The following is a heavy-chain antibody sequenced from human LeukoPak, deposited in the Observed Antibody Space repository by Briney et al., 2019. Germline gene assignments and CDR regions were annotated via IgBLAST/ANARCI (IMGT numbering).Heavy chain of an antibody. CDR2: IIPIFGTA. CDR1: GGTFSSYA. CDR3: AKGSIAARPPTLYYFDY. Sequence: SVKVSCKASGGTFSSYAISWVRQAPGQGLESMGRIIPIFGTANYAQKFQGRVTITTDESTSTAYMELSSLRSEDTAVYYCAKGSIAARPPTLYYFDYWGQGTMVTVSS. J-gene: IGHJ4*02. D-gene: IGHD6-6*01. V-gene: IGHV1-69*05.